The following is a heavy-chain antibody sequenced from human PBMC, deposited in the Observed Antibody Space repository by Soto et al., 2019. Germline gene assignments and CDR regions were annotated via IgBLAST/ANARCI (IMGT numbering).Heavy chain of an antibody. CDR1: GFTFDDYA. CDR3: AKDNYGSGEIGY. J-gene: IGHJ4*02. V-gene: IGHV3-9*01. Sequence: EVQLMESGGGLVQPGRSLRLSCAASGFTFDDYAMHWVRQAPGKGLEWVSGISWNSGSIGYADSVKGRFTISRDNAKNSLYLQMNSLRAEDTALYYCAKDNYGSGEIGYWGQGTLVTVSS. D-gene: IGHD3-10*01. CDR2: ISWNSGSI.